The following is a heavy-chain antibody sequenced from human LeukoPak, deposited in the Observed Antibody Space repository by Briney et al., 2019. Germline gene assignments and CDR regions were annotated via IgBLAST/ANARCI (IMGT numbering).Heavy chain of an antibody. D-gene: IGHD2-8*01. J-gene: IGHJ4*02. Sequence: GGSLRLSCAASGFTFSDYYMSWIRQAPGKGLEWVSHISSSGSTKYYADSVKGRFTISRDNAKNSLYLQMNSLRAEDTAVYYCARDHCTNGVCYGPPAGYWGQGTLVTASS. V-gene: IGHV3-11*04. CDR2: ISSSGSTK. CDR1: GFTFSDYY. CDR3: ARDHCTNGVCYGPPAGY.